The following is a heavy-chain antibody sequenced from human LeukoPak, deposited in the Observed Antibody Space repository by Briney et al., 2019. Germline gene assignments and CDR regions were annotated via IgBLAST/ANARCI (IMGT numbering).Heavy chain of an antibody. V-gene: IGHV1-69*04. CDR3: AREGLSSMGSPSLTDALDI. CDR1: GGTFSAYT. Sequence: ASVKVSCKASGGTFSAYTFNWVRQAPGQGLEWMGRIIPILGITNYAQKFQGRLTITADKSTSTTYMDLSSVRYEDTAVYYCAREGLSSMGSPSLTDALDIWGQGTTVTVSS. D-gene: IGHD2/OR15-2a*01. CDR2: IIPILGIT. J-gene: IGHJ3*02.